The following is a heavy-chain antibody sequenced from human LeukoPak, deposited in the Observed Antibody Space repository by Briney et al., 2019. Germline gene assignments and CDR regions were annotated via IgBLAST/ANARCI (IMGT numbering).Heavy chain of an antibody. D-gene: IGHD6-25*01. Sequence: GGSLRLSCAASGLTFSSYAMSWVRQAPGKGLEWVSAISGSGGSTYYADSVKGRFTISRDNSKNTLYLQMNSLRAEDTAVYYCAKDFSAEGVFDYWGQGTLVTVSS. V-gene: IGHV3-23*01. CDR3: AKDFSAEGVFDY. J-gene: IGHJ4*02. CDR1: GLTFSSYA. CDR2: ISGSGGST.